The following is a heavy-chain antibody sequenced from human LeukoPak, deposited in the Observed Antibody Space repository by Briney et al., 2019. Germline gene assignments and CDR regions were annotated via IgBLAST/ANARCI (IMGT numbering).Heavy chain of an antibody. D-gene: IGHD1-26*01. CDR2: ISAAGGTT. CDR3: ANKYSGSPVNY. CDR1: GFTFSDYA. V-gene: IGHV3-23*01. J-gene: IGHJ4*02. Sequence: GGSLRLSCAASGFTFSDYAMSWVRQAPGKGLECVSSISAAGGTTYYADSVKGRFTMSRDNGKNTLYLQMNSLRAEDTAIYYCANKYSGSPVNYWGQGTLVTVSS.